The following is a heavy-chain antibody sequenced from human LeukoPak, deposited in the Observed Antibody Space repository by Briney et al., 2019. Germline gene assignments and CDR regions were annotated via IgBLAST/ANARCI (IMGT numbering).Heavy chain of an antibody. CDR1: GGSISGYY. V-gene: IGHV4-59*08. CDR2: IYYSGST. J-gene: IGHJ3*02. Sequence: SETLSLSCTVSGGSISGYYWSWIRQPPGKGLEWIGYIYYSGSTKYNPSLESRVTISVDTSKNQFSLKLSSVTAADTAVYYCATLAPLGGDGYDALDIWGQGTMVTVSS. D-gene: IGHD2-21*02. CDR3: ATLAPLGGDGYDALDI.